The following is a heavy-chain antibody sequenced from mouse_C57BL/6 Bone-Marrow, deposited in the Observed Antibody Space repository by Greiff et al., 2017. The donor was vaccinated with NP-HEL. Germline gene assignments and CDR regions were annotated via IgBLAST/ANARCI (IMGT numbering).Heavy chain of an antibody. J-gene: IGHJ1*03. D-gene: IGHD1-1*01. Sequence: QVQLQQSGAELVKPGASVKMSCKASGYTFTSYWITWVKQRPGQGLEWIGDIYPGSGSTNYNEKFKSKATLTVDTSSSTAYMQLSSLTSEDSAFYYCASSLYWYFDVGGTGTTVTVSS. CDR2: IYPGSGST. V-gene: IGHV1-55*01. CDR1: GYTFTSYW. CDR3: ASSLYWYFDV.